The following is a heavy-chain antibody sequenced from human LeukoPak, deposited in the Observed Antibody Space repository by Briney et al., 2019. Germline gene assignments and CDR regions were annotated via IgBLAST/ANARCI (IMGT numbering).Heavy chain of an antibody. V-gene: IGHV3-20*04. J-gene: IGHJ4*02. CDR2: INWNGGST. D-gene: IGHD3-3*01. CDR1: GLTFDDYG. Sequence: GGSLRLSCAASGLTFDDYGMSWVRQAPGKGLEWVSGINWNGGSTGYADSVKGRFTISRDNAKNSLYLQMNSLRAEDTALYYCAIQYYDFWSGSIYWGQGTLVTVSS. CDR3: AIQYYDFWSGSIY.